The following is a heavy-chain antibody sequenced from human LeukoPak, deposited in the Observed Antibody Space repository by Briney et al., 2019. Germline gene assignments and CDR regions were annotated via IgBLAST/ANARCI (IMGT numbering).Heavy chain of an antibody. CDR3: ARNMTTVTPVAFDI. CDR2: IYNSGST. V-gene: IGHV4-38-2*01. CDR1: GYSIISTYY. J-gene: IGHJ3*02. D-gene: IGHD4-17*01. Sequence: SETLSLTCAVSGYSIISTYYWAWIRQPPGKGLEWIASIYNSGSTYYNLSLKSRVTISIDTSKNQFSLKVSSVTAADTAVYYCARNMTTVTPVAFDIWGQGSVVTVSS.